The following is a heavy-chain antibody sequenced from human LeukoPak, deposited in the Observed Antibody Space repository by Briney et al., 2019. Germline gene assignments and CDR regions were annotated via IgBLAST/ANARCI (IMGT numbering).Heavy chain of an antibody. CDR3: TSDLPGGYSNYFDD. Sequence: GGSLRLSCAASGFTFTNAWMSWVRQAPGKGLEWVGRIKSRNGGGTTDYAARVEGRFTISRDDSRNTLYLQMDSLRTEDTAVYYCTSDLPGGYSNYFDDWGQGTLVTVSS. CDR1: GFTFTNAW. V-gene: IGHV3-15*01. D-gene: IGHD4-23*01. J-gene: IGHJ4*02. CDR2: IKSRNGGGTT.